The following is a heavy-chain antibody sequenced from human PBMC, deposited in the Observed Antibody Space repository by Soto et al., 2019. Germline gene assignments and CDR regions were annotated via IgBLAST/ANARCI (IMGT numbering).Heavy chain of an antibody. Sequence: PSETLSLTCTVSGGSISSGGYYWSWIRQHPGKGLEWIGYIYYSGSTYYNPSLKSRVTISVDTSKNQFSLKLSSVTAADTAVYYCARDSGYCSSTSRYYFDYWGQGTLVTVSS. CDR2: IYYSGST. J-gene: IGHJ4*02. CDR1: GGSISSGGYY. D-gene: IGHD2-2*01. CDR3: ARDSGYCSSTSRYYFDY. V-gene: IGHV4-31*03.